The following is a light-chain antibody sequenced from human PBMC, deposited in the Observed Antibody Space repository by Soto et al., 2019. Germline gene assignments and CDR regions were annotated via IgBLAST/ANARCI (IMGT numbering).Light chain of an antibody. J-gene: IGKJ5*01. CDR3: QQYDSTPPIT. CDR2: SAS. CDR1: QRLTSDY. Sequence: EIVLTQSPDTLSLSPGERATLSCRAIQRLTSDYLAWYQQKPGQAPRLLIFSASSRATGIPDRFSGSGSGTDFTLTISRLEPEDFAVYFCQQYDSTPPITFGQGTRLEIK. V-gene: IGKV3-20*01.